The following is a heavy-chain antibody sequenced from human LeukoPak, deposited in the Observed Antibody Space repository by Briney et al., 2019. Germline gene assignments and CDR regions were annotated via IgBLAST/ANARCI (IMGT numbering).Heavy chain of an antibody. CDR1: RFTVSNYW. CDR2: IKQDGSET. Sequence: GGSLRLSCAASRFTVSNYWMSWVRQAPGKGLEWVANIKQDGSETYYVDSVKGRFTISRDNAKNSLSLQMNSLRAEDTAVYYCARQRGSGCLDYWGQGTLVTVSS. V-gene: IGHV3-7*01. J-gene: IGHJ4*02. D-gene: IGHD6-19*01. CDR3: ARQRGSGCLDY.